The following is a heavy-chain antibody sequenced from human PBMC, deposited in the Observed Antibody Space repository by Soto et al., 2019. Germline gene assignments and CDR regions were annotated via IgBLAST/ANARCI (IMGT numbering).Heavy chain of an antibody. CDR2: ISAYNGNT. CDR1: GYIFTSYG. CDR3: ATDLPVFCSGGSCRPGYYYYYYMDV. V-gene: IGHV1-18*01. Sequence: GASVKVSCKASGYIFTSYGISWVRQAPGQGLEWMGWISAYNGNTNYAQKLQGRVTMTTDTSTSTAYMELRSLRSEDTAVYYCATDLPVFCSGGSCRPGYYYYYYMDVWGKGTTVTVSS. J-gene: IGHJ6*03. D-gene: IGHD2-15*01.